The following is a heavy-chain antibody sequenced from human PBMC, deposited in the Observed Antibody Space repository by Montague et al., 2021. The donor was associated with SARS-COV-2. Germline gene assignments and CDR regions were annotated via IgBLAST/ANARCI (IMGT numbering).Heavy chain of an antibody. J-gene: IGHJ3*02. CDR1: GGFITNSSSYY. CDR3: AGPHGFLAVYSPFDI. CDR2: IFYSGTT. Sequence: SETLSLTCTVSGGFITNSSSYYWGWIRQTPGKGLEWIGSIFYSGTTSYNPSLKSRVTISVDTSKNQFYLSLRSVTAADTAVYYCAGPHGFLAVYSPFDIWGQGTIVTVSS. D-gene: IGHD3-9*01. V-gene: IGHV4-39*01.